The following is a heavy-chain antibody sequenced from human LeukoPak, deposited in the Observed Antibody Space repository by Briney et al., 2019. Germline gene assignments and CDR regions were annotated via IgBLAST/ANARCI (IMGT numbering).Heavy chain of an antibody. D-gene: IGHD2-2*01. J-gene: IGHJ4*02. CDR1: GFTFSSYA. V-gene: IGHV3-23*01. CDR3: AKDASNLYCSSTSCYALDY. CDR2: ISGSGGST. Sequence: QPGGSLRLSCAASGFTFSSYAMSWVHQAPGKGLEWVSAISGSGGSTYYADSVKGRFTISRDNSKNTLYLQMNSLRAEDTAVYYCAKDASNLYCSSTSCYALDYWGQGTLVTVSS.